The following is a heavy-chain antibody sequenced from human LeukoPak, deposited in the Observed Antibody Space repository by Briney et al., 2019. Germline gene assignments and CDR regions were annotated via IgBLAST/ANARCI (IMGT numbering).Heavy chain of an antibody. CDR3: AKDIAIVPAAMKCPDY. CDR2: ISGSGTST. J-gene: IGHJ4*02. CDR1: GFTFSSYA. V-gene: IGHV3-23*01. D-gene: IGHD2-2*01. Sequence: PGGSLRLSCAASGFTFSSYAMSWVRQAPGKGLEWVSTISGSGTSTYYADSVKGRFTISRDNSKNTLYLQMNSLRAEDTAVYYCAKDIAIVPAAMKCPDYWGQGTLVTVSS.